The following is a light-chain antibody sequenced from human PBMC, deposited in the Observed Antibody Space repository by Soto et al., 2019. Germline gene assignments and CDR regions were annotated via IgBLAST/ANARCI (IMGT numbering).Light chain of an antibody. Sequence: QSALTQPASVSGSPGQSITISCTGTITDIGAYNYVSWYQQHPGKAPKLLIYGVSSRPSGVSNRFSGSKSGNTASLTISGLQAEDEADYYCASYVTGNTYVFGSGTKVTVL. CDR2: GVS. CDR3: ASYVTGNTYV. J-gene: IGLJ1*01. CDR1: ITDIGAYNY. V-gene: IGLV2-14*01.